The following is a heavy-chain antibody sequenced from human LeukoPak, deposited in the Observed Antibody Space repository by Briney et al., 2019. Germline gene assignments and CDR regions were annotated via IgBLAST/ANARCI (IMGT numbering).Heavy chain of an antibody. D-gene: IGHD5-18*01. V-gene: IGHV1-69-2*01. CDR1: QYTFTDYY. Sequence: GAPVKICCKAAQYTFTDYYVNWGQQSPGKGLRWMGRVDHEGGETIYAEKYQGRVTITADTSTDTAYMKLSSLRSEDTAVYYCAGGYSYGPDAFHIWGEGTMVTVSS. CDR2: VDHEGGET. CDR3: AGGYSYGPDAFHI. J-gene: IGHJ3*02.